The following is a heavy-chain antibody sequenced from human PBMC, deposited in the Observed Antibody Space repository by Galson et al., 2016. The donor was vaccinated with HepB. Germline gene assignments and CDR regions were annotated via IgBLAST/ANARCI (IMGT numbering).Heavy chain of an antibody. V-gene: IGHV1-46*01. D-gene: IGHD4-17*01. CDR3: ARDRPNYGDHGDY. Sequence: SVKVSCKASGYTFTSYSMHWVRQARGQGLEWMGIINPTRGSATYAQKFQGRVTLSSDTSTATVYMELTSLTSEDTGVYYCARDRPNYGDHGDYWGQGTLVTVSS. CDR1: GYTFTSYS. J-gene: IGHJ4*02. CDR2: INPTRGSA.